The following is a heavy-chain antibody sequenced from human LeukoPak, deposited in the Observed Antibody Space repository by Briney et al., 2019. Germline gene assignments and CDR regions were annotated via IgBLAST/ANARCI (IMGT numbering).Heavy chain of an antibody. J-gene: IGHJ5*02. CDR3: ARRPSIPTMVRAGTGFDP. CDR1: GYSISSGYF. Sequence: PSETLSLTCTVSGYSISSGYFWGWIRQSPGKGLEWIGSMYYSGSTYFNPSLKSRVTISVDTSKNQFSLKLSSVTAADTAVYYCARRPSIPTMVRAGTGFDPWGQGTLVTVSS. D-gene: IGHD3-10*01. V-gene: IGHV4-38-2*02. CDR2: MYYSGST.